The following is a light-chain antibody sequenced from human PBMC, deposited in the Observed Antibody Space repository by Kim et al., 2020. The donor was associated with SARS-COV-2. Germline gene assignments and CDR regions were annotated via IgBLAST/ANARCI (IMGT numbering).Light chain of an antibody. V-gene: IGLV3-1*01. CDR3: QAWDSNTVV. J-gene: IGLJ2*01. CDR2: QGK. Sequence: SYELTQPPSVSVSPGQTASIICSGDKLGDKYASWYQQKPGQSPVVVIYQGKNRPSGIPERFSGSSSGNTATPTISETQAMDEADYYCQAWDSNTVVFGGG. CDR1: KLGDKY.